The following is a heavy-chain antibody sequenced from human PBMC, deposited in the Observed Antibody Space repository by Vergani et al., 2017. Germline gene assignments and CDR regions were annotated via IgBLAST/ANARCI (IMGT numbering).Heavy chain of an antibody. D-gene: IGHD5-18*01. Sequence: QVQLAESGGGRVQPGRSLRLSCAASGFSFSSHAIHWVRQAPGKGLEWVAVISNDGSKKYYADSVKGRFTISRDNSKNTLDLQMNSLRTQDTAVYYCAKAGSVTSESLQYSFYMVVWGEGATVADS. J-gene: IGHJ6*03. CDR1: GFSFSSHA. CDR2: ISNDGSKK. CDR3: AKAGSVTSESLQYSFYMVV. V-gene: IGHV3-30*18.